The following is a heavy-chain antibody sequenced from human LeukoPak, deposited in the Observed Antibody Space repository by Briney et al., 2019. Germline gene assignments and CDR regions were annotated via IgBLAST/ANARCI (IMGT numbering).Heavy chain of an antibody. CDR3: ARLYCSSTSCPTTTDAFDI. CDR1: GGSISNYY. CDR2: ISHSGST. V-gene: IGHV4-59*01. J-gene: IGHJ3*02. D-gene: IGHD2-2*01. Sequence: PSETLSLTCTVSGGSISNYYWSWIPQPPGKGLEWIGFISHSGSTNSKPSLKSRVTISVDTSKNQFSMKLSSVTAADTAVYYCARLYCSSTSCPTTTDAFDIWGQGTMVTVSS.